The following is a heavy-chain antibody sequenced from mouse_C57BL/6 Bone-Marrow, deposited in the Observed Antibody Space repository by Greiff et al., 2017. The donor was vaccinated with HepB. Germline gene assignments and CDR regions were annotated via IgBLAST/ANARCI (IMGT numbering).Heavy chain of an antibody. CDR1: GYTFTSYW. J-gene: IGHJ2*01. CDR3: ARSTVVANFDY. V-gene: IGHV1-64*01. Sequence: QVHVKQPGAELVKPGASVKLSCKASGYTFTSYWMHWVKQRPGQGLEWIGMIHPNSGSTNYNEKFKSKATLTVDKSSSTAYMQLSSLTSEDSAVYYCARSTVVANFDYWGQGTTLTVSS. D-gene: IGHD1-1*01. CDR2: IHPNSGST.